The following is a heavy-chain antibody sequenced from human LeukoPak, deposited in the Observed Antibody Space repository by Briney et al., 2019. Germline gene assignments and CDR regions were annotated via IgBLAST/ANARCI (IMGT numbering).Heavy chain of an antibody. Sequence: PGGSLRLSCAASGFTFSSYAMSWVRQAPGKGLEWVSAISGSGGSTYYADSVKGRFIISRDNSKNTLYLQMNSLKTEDTAVYYCTRRESQGRSTNWYFDHWGRGTLVTVSS. D-gene: IGHD1-14*01. CDR3: TRRESQGRSTNWYFDH. J-gene: IGHJ2*01. CDR1: GFTFSSYA. V-gene: IGHV3-23*01. CDR2: ISGSGGST.